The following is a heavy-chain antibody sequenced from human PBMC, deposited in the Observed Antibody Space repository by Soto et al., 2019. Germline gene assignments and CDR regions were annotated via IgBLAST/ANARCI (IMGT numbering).Heavy chain of an antibody. CDR1: GFSLTTDRVG. Sequence: QITLKESGPTLVKPTQTLTLTCTFSGFSLTTDRVGVGWIRQPPGEALEWLAVIYWDDSKTYRPSLESRLTITKDTSKPQVALTMTNMDSLDTATYYCAPAYGGRSLYWGQGTLVTVSS. CDR2: IYWDDSK. CDR3: APAYGGRSLY. D-gene: IGHD1-26*01. V-gene: IGHV2-5*02. J-gene: IGHJ4*02.